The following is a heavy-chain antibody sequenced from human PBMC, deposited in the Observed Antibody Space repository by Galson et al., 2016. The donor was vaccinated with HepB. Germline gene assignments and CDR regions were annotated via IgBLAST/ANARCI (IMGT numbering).Heavy chain of an antibody. CDR1: GSTFSSYS. D-gene: IGHD3-3*01. CDR2: ISSSSSYI. Sequence: SLRLSCAASGSTFSSYSMDWVRQAPGKGLEWVSSISSSSSYIYYADSVKGRFTISRDNAKNSLYLQMNSLRAEDTAVYYCASFFGVVISPDYYYYGMDVWGQGTTVTVSS. V-gene: IGHV3-21*01. CDR3: ASFFGVVISPDYYYYGMDV. J-gene: IGHJ6*02.